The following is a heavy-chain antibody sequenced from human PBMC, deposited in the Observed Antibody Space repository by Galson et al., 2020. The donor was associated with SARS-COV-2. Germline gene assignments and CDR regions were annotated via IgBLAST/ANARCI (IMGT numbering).Heavy chain of an antibody. J-gene: IGHJ6*02. Sequence: GESLKISCVASGFTFSSYGMHWVRQAPGKGLEWVAVIWYEGSNKYYADSVKGRFTISRDNSKNTLYLQMNSLRAEDTAVYYCARTRSLYYDILTGYQAGYYYYGMDVWGQGTTVTVSS. V-gene: IGHV3-33*01. CDR3: ARTRSLYYDILTGYQAGYYYYGMDV. CDR2: IWYEGSNK. CDR1: GFTFSSYG. D-gene: IGHD3-9*01.